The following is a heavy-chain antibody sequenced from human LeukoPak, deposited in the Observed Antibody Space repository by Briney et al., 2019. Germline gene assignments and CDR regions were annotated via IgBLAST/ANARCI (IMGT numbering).Heavy chain of an antibody. CDR1: GFTYTSYAM. V-gene: IGHV4-4*02. J-gene: IGHJ4*02. CDR3: ARDPHVDNYFGTNTGLRDF. CDR2: IYHDGNT. Sequence: GSLRLSCAASGFTYTSYAMSWVRQAPGKGLEWIGTIYHDGNTDYNPSLKSRVTISVDKSKNQLSLKLTSVTAADTAVYYCARDPHVDNYFGTNTGLRDFWGQGTLVTVSS. D-gene: IGHD1-14*01.